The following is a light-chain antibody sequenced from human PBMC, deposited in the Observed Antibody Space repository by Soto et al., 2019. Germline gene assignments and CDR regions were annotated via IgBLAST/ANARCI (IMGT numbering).Light chain of an antibody. CDR2: DVS. CDR3: TSYTSSRSLL. Sequence: QSALTQPASVSESPGQSITISCTGTSSDVGGYDYVSWYQQHPGKAPKLMIYDVSHRPSGVSNRFSGSKSGNTASLTISGLQAEDEADYYCTSYTSSRSLLFGGGTKLTVL. CDR1: SSDVGGYDY. J-gene: IGLJ2*01. V-gene: IGLV2-14*01.